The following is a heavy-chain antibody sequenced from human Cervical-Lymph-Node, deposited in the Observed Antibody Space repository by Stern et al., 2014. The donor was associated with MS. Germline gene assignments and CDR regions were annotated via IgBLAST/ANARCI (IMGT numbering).Heavy chain of an antibody. D-gene: IGHD6-25*01. Sequence: EVQLVESGGGLVQPGGSLRLSCIVSGFTLSTYSMNWVRQAPGKGREWVSYISSSSSIRKYADSVKGRFTISRDNGKNSLYLQMNSLRDEDTAIYYCARVYTSGNSWGQGTLVTVSS. CDR3: ARVYTSGNS. CDR2: ISSSSSIR. CDR1: GFTLSTYS. J-gene: IGHJ4*02. V-gene: IGHV3-48*02.